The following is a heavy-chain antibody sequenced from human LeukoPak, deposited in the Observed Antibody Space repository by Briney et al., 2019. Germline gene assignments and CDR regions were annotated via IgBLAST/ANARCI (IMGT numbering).Heavy chain of an antibody. CDR3: AKVRTMYYYDSSGYYRYYFDY. V-gene: IGHV3-23*01. D-gene: IGHD3-22*01. CDR2: ISGSGGST. J-gene: IGHJ4*02. Sequence: GGSLRLSCAASGFTFSDYYMSWIRQAPGKGLEWVSAISGSGGSTYYADSVKGRFTISRDNSKNTLYLQMNSLRAEDTAVYYCAKVRTMYYYDSSGYYRYYFDYWGQGTLVTVSS. CDR1: GFTFSDYY.